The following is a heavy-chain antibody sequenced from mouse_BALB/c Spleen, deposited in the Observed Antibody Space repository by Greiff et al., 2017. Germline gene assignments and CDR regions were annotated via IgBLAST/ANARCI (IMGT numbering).Heavy chain of an antibody. Sequence: EVKLVESGPGLVKPSQSLSLTCTVTGYSITSDYAWNWIRQFPGNKLEWMGYISYSGSTSYNPSLKSRISITRDTSKNQFFLQLNSVTTEDTATYYCARGGNYRYDDFLMDYWGQGTSVTVSS. CDR3: ARGGNYRYDDFLMDY. CDR1: GYSITSDYA. D-gene: IGHD2-14*01. V-gene: IGHV3-2*02. CDR2: ISYSGST. J-gene: IGHJ4*01.